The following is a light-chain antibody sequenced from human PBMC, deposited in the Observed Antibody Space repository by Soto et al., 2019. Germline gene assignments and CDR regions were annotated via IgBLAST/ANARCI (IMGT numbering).Light chain of an antibody. Sequence: EIVLTQSPGILYLSPGDRATLSCRASQTISSGFLAWYQQKVGQAPRLLIYDASNRATGVPDRFSGSGSGTDFSLTISRLEPEDFAVYHCQQYSSSPRTFGQGTRLDI. J-gene: IGKJ5*01. V-gene: IGKV3-20*01. CDR2: DAS. CDR3: QQYSSSPRT. CDR1: QTISSGF.